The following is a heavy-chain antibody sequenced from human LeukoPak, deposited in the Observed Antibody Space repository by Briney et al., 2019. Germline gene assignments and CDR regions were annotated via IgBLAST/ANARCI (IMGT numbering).Heavy chain of an antibody. CDR3: ARSTAGLDY. Sequence: GSLRLSCAASGFTFSNYWMSWVRRAPGKGLEWVANIRQDGSEKYYVDPMRGRFTISRDNAKNSLYLQMSSLRAEDTAVHYCARSTAGLDYWGQGTLVTVSS. CDR1: GFTFSNYW. CDR2: IRQDGSEK. D-gene: IGHD1-1*01. V-gene: IGHV3-7*01. J-gene: IGHJ4*02.